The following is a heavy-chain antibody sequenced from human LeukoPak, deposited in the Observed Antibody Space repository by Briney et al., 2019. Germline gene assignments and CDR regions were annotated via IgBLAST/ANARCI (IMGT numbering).Heavy chain of an antibody. Sequence: GGALRLSCAASGFTFSSYAMSWVRQAPGKGLEWVSAISGSGGSTYYADSVKGRFTISRDNSKNTLYLQMNSLSAEDTDVYYCAKDLVGSYGPNLYYFDYWGQGTLVTVSS. J-gene: IGHJ4*02. D-gene: IGHD5-18*01. CDR1: GFTFSSYA. V-gene: IGHV3-23*01. CDR2: ISGSGGST. CDR3: AKDLVGSYGPNLYYFDY.